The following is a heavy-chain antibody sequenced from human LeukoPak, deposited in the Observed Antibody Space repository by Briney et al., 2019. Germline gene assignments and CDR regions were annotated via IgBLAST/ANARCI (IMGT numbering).Heavy chain of an antibody. V-gene: IGHV4-39*01. Sequence: PSETLSLTCTVSGGSISSSTYYWGWIRQPPGKGLEWIGSIYYSGTTYYNPSLKSRVTISADTSKNQFSLKLSSVTAADTAVYYCAGDVDTVMLNAFDIWGQGTVVTVSS. J-gene: IGHJ3*02. CDR2: IYYSGTT. CDR3: AGDVDTVMLNAFDI. D-gene: IGHD5-18*01. CDR1: GGSISSSTYY.